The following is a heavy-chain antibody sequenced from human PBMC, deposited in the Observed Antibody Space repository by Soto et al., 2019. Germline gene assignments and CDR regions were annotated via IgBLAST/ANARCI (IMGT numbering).Heavy chain of an antibody. Sequence: GGSLRLSCAASGFTFSTYAVNWVRQAPGKGLEWVSSIRSTGSGGNTYYADSVKGRFTISRDDSMDTLYLQMNNLRAEDTALYYCAKDRLEQWLIQSDVFDVWGQGTMVTVSS. CDR3: AKDRLEQWLIQSDVFDV. V-gene: IGHV3-23*01. CDR2: IRSTGSGGNT. D-gene: IGHD6-19*01. CDR1: GFTFSTYA. J-gene: IGHJ3*01.